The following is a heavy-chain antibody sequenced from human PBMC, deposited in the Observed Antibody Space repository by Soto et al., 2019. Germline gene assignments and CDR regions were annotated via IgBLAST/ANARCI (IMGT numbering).Heavy chain of an antibody. CDR1: GYTFTSYY. CDR3: ARDKRGVVSPDDYYGMYV. Sequence: QVQLVQSGAEVKKPGASVKVSCKASGYTFTSYYMHWVRQAPGQGLEWMGIINPSGGSTRYAQKVQGRVTMTGDTSTSTVYRELSSRRSEDTAVYYCARDKRGVVSPDDYYGMYVWGHGTTVTVSS. J-gene: IGHJ6*02. V-gene: IGHV1-46*01. D-gene: IGHD2-2*01. CDR2: INPSGGST.